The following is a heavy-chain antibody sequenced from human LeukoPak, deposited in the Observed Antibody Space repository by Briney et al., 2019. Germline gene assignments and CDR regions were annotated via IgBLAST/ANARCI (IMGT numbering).Heavy chain of an antibody. V-gene: IGHV1-2*02. Sequence: ASVKVSCKASGYTFTGYYMHWVRQAPGQGLEWMGWINPNSGGKTYAEEFKGRITMTRDTSISTAYMELSRLRSDDTAVYYCARDPRYCSSTSCYLAEYFQHWGQGTLVTVSS. CDR1: GYTFTGYY. D-gene: IGHD2-2*01. CDR3: ARDPRYCSSTSCYLAEYFQH. CDR2: INPNSGGK. J-gene: IGHJ1*01.